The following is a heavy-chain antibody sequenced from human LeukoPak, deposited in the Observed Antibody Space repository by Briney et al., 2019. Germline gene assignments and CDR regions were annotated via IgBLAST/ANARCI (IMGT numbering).Heavy chain of an antibody. V-gene: IGHV3-7*03. CDR1: GFTFGKYW. CDR3: ARGLYGGYGFLD. J-gene: IGHJ4*02. Sequence: GGSLRLSCVASGFTFGKYWMSWVRQAPGKGLEWVANIKLDGSEKNYVDSVKGRFTISRDNTKNTLYLQMNSLRAEDTAVYYCARGLYGGYGFLDWGQGTLVTVSS. D-gene: IGHD5-12*01. CDR2: IKLDGSEK.